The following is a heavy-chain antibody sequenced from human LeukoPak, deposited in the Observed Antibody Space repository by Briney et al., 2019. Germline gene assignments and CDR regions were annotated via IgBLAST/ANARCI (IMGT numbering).Heavy chain of an antibody. CDR3: ARGQLGSGMDDP. V-gene: IGHV4-59*01. J-gene: IGHJ5*02. CDR2: VSYSGSA. Sequence: SETLSLTCTVSGGSISSYYWSWLRQPPGKGLEWIGYVSYSGSANYNPSLKSRATILLDTSNNQFSLRLTSVTPADTAVYYCARGQLGSGMDDPWGQGTLVTVSS. CDR1: GGSISSYY. D-gene: IGHD3-10*01.